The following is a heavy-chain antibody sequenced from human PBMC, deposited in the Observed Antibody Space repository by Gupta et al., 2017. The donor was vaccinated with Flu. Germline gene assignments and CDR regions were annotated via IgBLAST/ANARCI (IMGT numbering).Heavy chain of an antibody. D-gene: IGHD1-7*01. J-gene: IGHJ2*01. V-gene: IGHV3-30*03. CDR2: ISYDGSNE. CDR3: TRSPGTYFDV. Sequence: QVQLVESGGGVVQPGRSLRLSCEASGFDFNPFVMHWVRQAPDKRLEWVAVISYDGSNERYGDSVRGRFSISRDNSRRALFLQMNSLKLEDTGVYYCTRSPGTYFDVWGRGARVSVSS. CDR1: GFDFNPFV.